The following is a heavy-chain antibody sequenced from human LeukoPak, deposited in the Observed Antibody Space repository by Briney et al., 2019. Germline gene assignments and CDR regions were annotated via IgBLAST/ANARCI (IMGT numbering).Heavy chain of an antibody. D-gene: IGHD2-2*01. CDR3: ARDLRYCSSTSCLLGY. J-gene: IGHJ4*02. V-gene: IGHV1-69*13. CDR1: GDTFSSYA. Sequence: SVKVSCKASGDTFSSYAISWVRQAPGQGLEWVGGIIPIFGTANYAQKFQGRVTITADESTSTAYMELSSLRSEDTAVYYCARDLRYCSSTSCLLGYWGQGTLVTVSS. CDR2: IIPIFGTA.